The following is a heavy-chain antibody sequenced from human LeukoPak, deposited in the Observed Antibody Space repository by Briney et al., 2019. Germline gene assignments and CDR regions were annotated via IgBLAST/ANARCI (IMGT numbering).Heavy chain of an antibody. CDR1: GFTLSDYY. Sequence: GGSLRLSCAASGFTLSDYYMSWIRQAPGKGLEWVSYISSSGATTYYPDSVKGRFTISRDNTKNSLFLQMNSLRAEDTAVYYCARAGDRWYFDLWGRGTLVTVSS. V-gene: IGHV3-11*04. J-gene: IGHJ2*01. CDR3: ARAGDRWYFDL. D-gene: IGHD3-10*01. CDR2: ISSSGATT.